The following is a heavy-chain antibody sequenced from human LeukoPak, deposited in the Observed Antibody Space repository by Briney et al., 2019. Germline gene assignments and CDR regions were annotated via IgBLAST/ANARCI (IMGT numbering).Heavy chain of an antibody. J-gene: IGHJ6*02. CDR3: ARVQRTTVTLYYYFGMDV. Sequence: SETLSLTCAVYGGSFSGYYWSWIRQPPGKGLEWIGEINHSGSTNYNPSLKSRVTISVDTSKNQFSLKLSSVTAADTAVYYCARVQRTTVTLYYYFGMDVWGQGTAVTVSS. CDR2: INHSGST. V-gene: IGHV4-34*01. CDR1: GGSFSGYY. D-gene: IGHD4-11*01.